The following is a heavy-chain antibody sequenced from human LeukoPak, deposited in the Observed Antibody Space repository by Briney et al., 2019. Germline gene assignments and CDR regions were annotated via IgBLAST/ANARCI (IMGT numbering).Heavy chain of an antibody. J-gene: IGHJ4*02. D-gene: IGHD3-22*01. V-gene: IGHV3-53*01. CDR3: AGYDSSGYSIAY. Sequence: PGGSLRLSCAASGFTVSSNYMSWVRQAPGKGLEWVSVIYSGGGTYYADSVKGRFTISRDNAKNSLYLQMNSLRAEDTAVYYCAGYDSSGYSIAYWGQGTLVTVSS. CDR1: GFTVSSNY. CDR2: IYSGGGT.